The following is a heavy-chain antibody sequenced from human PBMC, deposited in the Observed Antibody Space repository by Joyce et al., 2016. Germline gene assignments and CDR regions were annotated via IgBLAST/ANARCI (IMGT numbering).Heavy chain of an antibody. J-gene: IGHJ4*02. CDR2: AFSTGST. CDR3: ASLGCSGGTCPLGY. CDR1: DISFTSYY. V-gene: IGHV4-59*01. D-gene: IGHD2-15*01. Sequence: QVQLQESGPGLVKPSETLSLTCSVSDISFTSYYWNWIRQPPGQGLEWIGYAFSTGSTKDNPSLKSRVTISLDTSRSQVSLRLTSVTAADTAIYYCASLGCSGGTCPLGYWGQGSLVTVSS.